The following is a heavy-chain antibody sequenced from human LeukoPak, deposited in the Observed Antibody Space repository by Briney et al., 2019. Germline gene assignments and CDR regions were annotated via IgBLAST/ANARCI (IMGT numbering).Heavy chain of an antibody. CDR1: GGTFSSYA. CDR2: IIPILGIA. Sequence: GSSVKVSCKASGGTFSSYAISWVRQAPGQGLEWMGRIIPILGIANYAQKFQGRVTITADKSTSTAYMELSSLRSEDTAVYYCARRGRGHSGSHYGMDVWGQGTTVTVSS. V-gene: IGHV1-69*04. D-gene: IGHD6-13*01. J-gene: IGHJ6*02. CDR3: ARRGRGHSGSHYGMDV.